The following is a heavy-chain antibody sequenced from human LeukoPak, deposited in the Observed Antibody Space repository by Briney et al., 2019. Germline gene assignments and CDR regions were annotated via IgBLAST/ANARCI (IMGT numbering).Heavy chain of an antibody. CDR2: IIPIFGTA. V-gene: IGHV1-69*01. Sequence: GASVKVSCKASGGTFSSYAISWVRQAPGQGLEWMGGIIPIFGTANYAQKFQGRVTITADESTSTAYMELSSLRSEDTAVYYCARRSSATGKYYYYYGMDVWGQGTTVTVSS. CDR3: ARRSSATGKYYYYYGMDV. CDR1: GGTFSSYA. D-gene: IGHD6-19*01. J-gene: IGHJ6*02.